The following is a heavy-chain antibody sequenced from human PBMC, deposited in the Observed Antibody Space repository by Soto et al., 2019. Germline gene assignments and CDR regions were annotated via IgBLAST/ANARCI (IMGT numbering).Heavy chain of an antibody. V-gene: IGHV5-51*01. Sequence: GESLKISCKGSGYSFTSYWIGWVRQMPGKGLEWMGIIYPGDSDTRYSPSFQGQVTISADKSISTAYLQWSSLKASDTAMYHCARLMGIAAAGTNENYFYYWGQGTLVTVSS. CDR2: IYPGDSDT. CDR3: ARLMGIAAAGTNENYFYY. CDR1: GYSFTSYW. D-gene: IGHD6-13*01. J-gene: IGHJ4*02.